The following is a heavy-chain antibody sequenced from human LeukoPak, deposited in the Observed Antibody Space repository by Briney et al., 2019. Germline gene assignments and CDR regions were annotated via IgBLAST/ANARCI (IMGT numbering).Heavy chain of an antibody. CDR2: ISSDGSST. D-gene: IGHD3-16*01. V-gene: IGHV3-74*01. J-gene: IGHJ3*02. Sequence: GGSLRLSCAASGFTFSHYWMQWVRQAPGKGLVRVSRISSDGSSTTYADSVKGRFTISRDNAKNTLYLQMNSLRAEDTAEYYCARVWGSDAFDIWGQGTMVTVSS. CDR1: GFTFSHYW. CDR3: ARVWGSDAFDI.